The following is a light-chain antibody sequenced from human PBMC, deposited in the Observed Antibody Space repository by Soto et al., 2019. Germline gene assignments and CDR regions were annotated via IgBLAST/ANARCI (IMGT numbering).Light chain of an antibody. J-gene: IGKJ5*01. Sequence: DIQMTQSPSTLSASVGDRVTITCLASQSISSWLALYQQKPGKAPKLLIYDASSLESGVPSRFSGSGAGTEFTLTSSSLQPDDFATYYRQQYNSYSSRITLGQGTRLE. CDR2: DAS. V-gene: IGKV1-5*01. CDR3: QQYNSYSSRIT. CDR1: QSISSW.